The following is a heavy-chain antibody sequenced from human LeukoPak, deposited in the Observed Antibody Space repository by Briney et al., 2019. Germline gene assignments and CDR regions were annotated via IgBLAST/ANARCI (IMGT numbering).Heavy chain of an antibody. V-gene: IGHV3-23*01. CDR3: AKDLGRYRNNYFDY. CDR2: ISGSGGGT. D-gene: IGHD1-26*01. J-gene: IGHJ4*02. CDR1: GFTFSSYA. Sequence: GGSLRLSCAASGFTFSSYAMSCVRQAPEKGLEWVSTISGSGGGTYYADSVKGRFTISRDDSKNTLYLQMNSLRAEDTAVYYCAKDLGRYRNNYFDYWGQGTLVTVSS.